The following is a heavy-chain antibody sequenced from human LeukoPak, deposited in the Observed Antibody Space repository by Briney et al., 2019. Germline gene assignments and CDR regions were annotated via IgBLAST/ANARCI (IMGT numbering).Heavy chain of an antibody. V-gene: IGHV1-2*02. Sequence: ASVKVSCKASGYTFTGYYMHWVRQAAGQGLEWMGWINPNSGGTNYAQKFRGRVTMTRDTSVSTAYMELSRLRSDDTAVYYCARLGERAIGWFDPWGQGTLVTVSS. CDR1: GYTFTGYY. D-gene: IGHD2-21*01. J-gene: IGHJ5*02. CDR3: ARLGERAIGWFDP. CDR2: INPNSGGT.